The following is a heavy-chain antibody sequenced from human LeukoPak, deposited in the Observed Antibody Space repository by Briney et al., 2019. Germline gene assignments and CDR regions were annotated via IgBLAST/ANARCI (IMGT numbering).Heavy chain of an antibody. CDR3: ARLRYCSSICCGAQHAGFDY. V-gene: IGHV3-30*02. D-gene: IGHD2-2*01. J-gene: IGHJ4*02. CDR1: GFTFSSYG. Sequence: PGGSLRLSCAASGFTFSSYGMHWVRQAPGKGLEWVAFIRYDGSNKYYADSVKGRFTISRDNSKNTLYLQMNSLRAEATAVYYCARLRYCSSICCGAQHAGFDYWGQGTLLAVSS. CDR2: IRYDGSNK.